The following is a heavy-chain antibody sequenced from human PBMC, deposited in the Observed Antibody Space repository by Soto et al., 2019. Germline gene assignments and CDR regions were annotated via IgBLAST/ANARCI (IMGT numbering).Heavy chain of an antibody. Sequence: GGSLRLSCAASGFTFSNYGMHWVRQAPGKGLEWVAVISYDGSDKYYADSVKGRFSISRDNSKNTLYLQMNSLRAEDTAVYYCAKVTGYCSSSSCRRDYYYYYGMDVWGQGTTVTVSS. V-gene: IGHV3-30*18. CDR1: GFTFSNYG. D-gene: IGHD2-2*01. CDR3: AKVTGYCSSSSCRRDYYYYYGMDV. J-gene: IGHJ6*02. CDR2: ISYDGSDK.